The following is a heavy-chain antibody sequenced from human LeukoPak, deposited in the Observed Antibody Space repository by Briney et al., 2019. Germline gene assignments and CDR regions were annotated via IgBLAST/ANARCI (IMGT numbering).Heavy chain of an antibody. Sequence: ASVKVSCKASGYTFTCYYMHWVRQAPGQGLEWMGWINPNSGGTNYAQKFQGRVTMTRDTSISTAYMELSRLRSDDTAVYYCARARLQYSSGYNFDYWGQGTLVTVSS. CDR3: ARARLQYSSGYNFDY. V-gene: IGHV1-2*02. CDR2: INPNSGGT. D-gene: IGHD6-19*01. CDR1: GYTFTCYY. J-gene: IGHJ4*02.